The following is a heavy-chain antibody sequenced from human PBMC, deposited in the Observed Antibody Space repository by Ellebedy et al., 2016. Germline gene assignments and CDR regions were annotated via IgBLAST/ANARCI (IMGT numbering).Heavy chain of an antibody. CDR3: ARLGGGFSNGPIPGYYYYGLDV. V-gene: IGHV1-46*01. Sequence: ASVKVSCKTSGYTFINYHIHWVRQAPGQGLEWMGTINPSGGSASYAQKFQGRVTMTSDTSTRTVYMELSSLRSEDTDLYHCARLGGGFSNGPIPGYYYYGLDVWGQGTTVTVSS. J-gene: IGHJ6*02. CDR2: INPSGGSA. D-gene: IGHD2-8*01. CDR1: GYTFINYH.